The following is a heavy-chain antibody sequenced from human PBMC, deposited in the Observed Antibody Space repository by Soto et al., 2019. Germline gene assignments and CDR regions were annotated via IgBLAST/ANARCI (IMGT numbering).Heavy chain of an antibody. V-gene: IGHV3-66*01. J-gene: IGHJ6*02. Sequence: EVQLVESGGGLVQPGGSLRLSCAASGFTVSSNYMSWVRQAPGKGLEWVSVIYSGDSTYYADSVRGRFTISRDNSKNTVCLQMNSLRAEDTAVYYCARASRSYSGNYYGMDVWGQGTTVTVSS. CDR2: IYSGDST. CDR3: ARASRSYSGNYYGMDV. CDR1: GFTVSSNY. D-gene: IGHD1-26*01.